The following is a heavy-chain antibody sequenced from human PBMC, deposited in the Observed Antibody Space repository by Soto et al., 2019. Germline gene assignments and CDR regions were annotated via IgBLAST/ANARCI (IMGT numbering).Heavy chain of an antibody. CDR1: GFTFSSYW. CDR2: IKQDGSEK. Sequence: GGSLRLSCTASGFTFSSYWMSWVRQAPGKGLEWVANIKQDGSEKYYVDSVKGRFTISRDNAKNSLYLQMNSLRAEDTAVYYCARDDLKWEAPQNWFDPWGQGTLVTVS. D-gene: IGHD1-26*01. J-gene: IGHJ5*02. V-gene: IGHV3-7*01. CDR3: ARDDLKWEAPQNWFDP.